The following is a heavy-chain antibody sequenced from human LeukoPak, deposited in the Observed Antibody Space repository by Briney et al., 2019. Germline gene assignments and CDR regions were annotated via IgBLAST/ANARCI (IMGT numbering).Heavy chain of an antibody. CDR3: AKDIGYGAFDI. CDR2: ISWNSGSI. Sequence: QSGGSLRLYCAASGFTFDDYAMHWVRQAPGKGLEWVSGISWNSGSIGYADSVKGRFTISRDNAKNSLYLQMNSLRAEDTALYYCAKDIGYGAFDIWGQGTMVTVSS. D-gene: IGHD5-18*01. J-gene: IGHJ3*02. V-gene: IGHV3-9*01. CDR1: GFTFDDYA.